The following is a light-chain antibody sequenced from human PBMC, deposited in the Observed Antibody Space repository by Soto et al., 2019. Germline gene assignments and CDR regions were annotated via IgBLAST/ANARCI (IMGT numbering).Light chain of an antibody. V-gene: IGKV3-15*01. CDR1: QSVSIH. Sequence: ETVMTQSPGALSVSLGERATLSCRASQSVSIHLAWYQQKPGQAPRLLIYDTSTRATGIPARFSGSGSGTEFTLTISSLQPEDFAIYYCRQTHSFPITFGQGTRLEIK. CDR2: DTS. J-gene: IGKJ5*01. CDR3: RQTHSFPIT.